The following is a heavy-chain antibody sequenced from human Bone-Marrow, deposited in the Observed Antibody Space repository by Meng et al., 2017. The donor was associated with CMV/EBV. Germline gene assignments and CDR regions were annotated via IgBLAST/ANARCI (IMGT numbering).Heavy chain of an antibody. J-gene: IGHJ4*02. V-gene: IGHV4-39*07. CDR1: GDSINIGTYY. CDR3: ARGAEYCSSTSCYKTPFDY. CDR2: MSYSDST. Sequence: SETLSLTCSVSGDSINIGTYYWGWIRQPPGKGLEWIGSMSYSDSTYYNPSLKSRVTMSVDTSRNQFSLKLSSVTAADTAVHYCARGAEYCSSTSCYKTPFDYWGQGTLVTVSS. D-gene: IGHD2-2*02.